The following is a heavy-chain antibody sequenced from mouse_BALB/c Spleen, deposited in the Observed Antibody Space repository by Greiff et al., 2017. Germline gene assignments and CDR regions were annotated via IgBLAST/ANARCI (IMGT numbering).Heavy chain of an antibody. J-gene: IGHJ4*01. CDR3: ARLLFPYYAMDY. D-gene: IGHD1-1*01. Sequence: EVKVVESGGGLVKPGGSLKLSCAASGFTFSDYYMYWVRQTPEKRLEWVATISDGGSYTYYPDSVKGRFTISRDNAKNNLYLQMSSLKSEDTAMYYCARLLFPYYAMDYWGQGTSVTVSS. CDR2: ISDGGSYT. CDR1: GFTFSDYY. V-gene: IGHV5-4*02.